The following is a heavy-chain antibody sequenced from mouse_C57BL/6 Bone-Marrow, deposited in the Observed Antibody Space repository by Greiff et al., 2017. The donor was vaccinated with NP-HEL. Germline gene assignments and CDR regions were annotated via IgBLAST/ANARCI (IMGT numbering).Heavy chain of an antibody. Sequence: EVMLVESGGGLVQPGGSLKLSCAASGFTFSDYYMYWVRQTPEKRLEWVAYISNGGGSTYYPDPVKGRFTISRDNAKNTLYLQMSRLNSEDTAMYYCARYVYLLWLRQGYFDVWGTGTTVTVSS. CDR2: ISNGGGST. V-gene: IGHV5-12*01. D-gene: IGHD2-2*01. CDR1: GFTFSDYY. CDR3: ARYVYLLWLRQGYFDV. J-gene: IGHJ1*03.